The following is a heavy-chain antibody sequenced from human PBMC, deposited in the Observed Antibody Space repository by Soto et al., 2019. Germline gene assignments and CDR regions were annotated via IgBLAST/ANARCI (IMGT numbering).Heavy chain of an antibody. J-gene: IGHJ5*02. CDR1: CGSFSGYY. CDR2: INHSGST. CDR3: ARGHRRIAVAKRNNWLDP. Sequence: SETLSLTCAVYCGSFSGYYWRWIRQPPGKGLEWIGEINHSGSTNYNPSLKSRVTISVDTSKNQFSLKLSSVTAADTAVYYCARGHRRIAVAKRNNWLDPWGQGTLVT. D-gene: IGHD6-19*01. V-gene: IGHV4-34*01.